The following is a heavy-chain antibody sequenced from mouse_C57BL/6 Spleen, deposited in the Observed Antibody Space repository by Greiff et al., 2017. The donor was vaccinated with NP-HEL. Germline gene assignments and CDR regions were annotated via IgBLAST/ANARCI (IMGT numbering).Heavy chain of an antibody. CDR3: TGLLITTVRYYFDY. Sequence: DVKLQESGGGLVQPGGSMKLSCVASGFTFSNYWMNWVRQSPEKGLEWVAQIRLKSDNYATHYAESVKGRFTISRDDSKSSVYLQMNNLRAEDTGIYHCTGLLITTVRYYFDYWGQGTTLTVSS. V-gene: IGHV6-3*01. D-gene: IGHD1-1*01. CDR2: IRLKSDNYAT. J-gene: IGHJ2*01. CDR1: GFTFSNYW.